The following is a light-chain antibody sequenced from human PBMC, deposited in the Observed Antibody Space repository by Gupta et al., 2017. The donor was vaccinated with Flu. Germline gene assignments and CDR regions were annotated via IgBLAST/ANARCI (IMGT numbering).Light chain of an antibody. CDR3: QSYDTSSLWV. Sequence: NFMLTQPHSVSESPGKTVTISCHRSSGSIASNYVQWYQQRPGSAPPTVIYDDNQRPSGVPDRFSGSIDSSSNSASLTISGLKTEDEADYYCQSYDTSSLWVFGGGTKLTVL. CDR1: SGSIASNY. CDR2: DDN. V-gene: IGLV6-57*03. J-gene: IGLJ3*02.